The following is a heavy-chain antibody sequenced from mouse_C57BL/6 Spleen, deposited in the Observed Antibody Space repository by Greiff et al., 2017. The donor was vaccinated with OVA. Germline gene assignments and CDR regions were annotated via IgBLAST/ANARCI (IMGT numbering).Heavy chain of an antibody. Sequence: QVQLQQSGAELARPGASVKLSCKASGYTFTSYGISWVKQRTGQGLEWIGEIYPRSGNTYYNEKFKGKATLTADKSSSTAYMELRSLTSEDSAVYVCARSGGNSYWYFDVWGTGTTVTVSS. CDR2: IYPRSGNT. CDR1: GYTFTSYG. J-gene: IGHJ1*03. V-gene: IGHV1-81*01. D-gene: IGHD2-1*01. CDR3: ARSGGNSYWYFDV.